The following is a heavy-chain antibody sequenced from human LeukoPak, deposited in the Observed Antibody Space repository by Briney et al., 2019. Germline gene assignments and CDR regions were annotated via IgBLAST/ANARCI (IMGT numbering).Heavy chain of an antibody. CDR3: AKRSAESSGYFDY. V-gene: IGHV3-23*01. CDR2: ITDSGAFT. D-gene: IGHD6-19*01. CDR1: GFTVSSNY. Sequence: GGSLRLSCAASGFTVSSNYMSWVRQAPGKGLEWVSAITDSGAFTDYADSVKGRFTISRDNSKNMLYLQMNSLRAEDTAVYYCAKRSAESSGYFDYWGQGTLVTVSS. J-gene: IGHJ4*02.